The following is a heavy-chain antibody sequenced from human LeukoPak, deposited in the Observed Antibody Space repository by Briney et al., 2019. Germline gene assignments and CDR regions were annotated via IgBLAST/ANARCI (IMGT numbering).Heavy chain of an antibody. CDR2: SRDKSHSYTT. D-gene: IGHD4/OR15-4a*01. V-gene: IGHV3-72*01. Sequence: GGSLRLSCVVSGFTFSDHYMDWVRQAPGKGLEWVGRSRDKSHSYTTEYATSVKGRFTISRDDTKNSLYLQMHSLKTEDTAVYYCARATPIGATYSFDYWGQGTLVTVSS. CDR1: GFTFSDHY. J-gene: IGHJ4*02. CDR3: ARATPIGATYSFDY.